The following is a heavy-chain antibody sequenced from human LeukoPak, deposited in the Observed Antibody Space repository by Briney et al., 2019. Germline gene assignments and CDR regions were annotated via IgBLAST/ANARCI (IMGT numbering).Heavy chain of an antibody. Sequence: GSLRLSCAASGFTFSSFVLSWVRQAPGKGLEWVSTISGSDGNTFYADSVKGRFTISRDNSKNTLFLQMNSLRADDTAVYFCARLSDYWGQGTLVTVSS. CDR2: ISGSDGNT. CDR3: ARLSDY. D-gene: IGHD2-15*01. V-gene: IGHV3-23*01. CDR1: GFTFSSFV. J-gene: IGHJ4*02.